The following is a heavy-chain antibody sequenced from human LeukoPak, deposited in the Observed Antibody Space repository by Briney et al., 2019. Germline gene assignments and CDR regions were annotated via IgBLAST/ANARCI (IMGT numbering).Heavy chain of an antibody. V-gene: IGHV3-11*05. Sequence: GGSLRLSCAASGFTFSDYYMTWIRRAPGKGLEWVSYISSSSGFTKYADSVRGRFTISRDDAKNSLYLQMNTLRVDDTAVYYCARGSPPGDWGQGTLVTVSS. J-gene: IGHJ4*02. CDR3: ARGSPPGD. CDR2: ISSSSGFT. D-gene: IGHD3-16*01. CDR1: GFTFSDYY.